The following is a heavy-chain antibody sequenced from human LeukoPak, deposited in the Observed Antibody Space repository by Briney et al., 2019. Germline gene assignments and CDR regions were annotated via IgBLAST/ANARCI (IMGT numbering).Heavy chain of an antibody. D-gene: IGHD6-13*01. CDR3: ARGLRLQQLDF. J-gene: IGHJ4*02. V-gene: IGHV1-18*04. CDR2: ISAYNGST. CDR1: GYTFTSCG. Sequence: ASVKVSCKASGYTFTSCGISWVRQAPGQGLEWMGWISAYNGSTNYAQKLQGRVTMTTDTSTSTAYMELRSLRSDDTAVYYCARGLRLQQLDFWGQVTLVTVSS.